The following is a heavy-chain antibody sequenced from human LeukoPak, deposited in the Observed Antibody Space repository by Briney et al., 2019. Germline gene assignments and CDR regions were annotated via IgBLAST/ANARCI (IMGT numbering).Heavy chain of an antibody. Sequence: GRSLRLSCAASGFTFSSYAMHWVRQAPGKGLEWVAVISYDGSNKYYADSVKGRFTISRDNSKNTLYLQMNSLRAEDTAVYYCAKDLAEQQWLTPLDYWGQGTLVTVSS. D-gene: IGHD6-19*01. V-gene: IGHV3-30*18. CDR1: GFTFSSYA. CDR2: ISYDGSNK. CDR3: AKDLAEQQWLTPLDY. J-gene: IGHJ4*02.